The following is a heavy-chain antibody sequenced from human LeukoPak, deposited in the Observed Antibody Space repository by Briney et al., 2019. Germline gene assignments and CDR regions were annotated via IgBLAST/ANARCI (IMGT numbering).Heavy chain of an antibody. CDR1: GGSFSGYY. J-gene: IGHJ4*02. CDR2: INHSGST. D-gene: IGHD5-24*01. V-gene: IGHV4-34*01. Sequence: SETLSLTCAVYGGSFSGYYWSWIRQPPGKGLEWIGEINHSGSTNYNPSLKSRVTISVDTSKNQFSLKLTSVTAADTAVYYCARHTTIRSNYFDSWGQGTLVTVSS. CDR3: ARHTTIRSNYFDS.